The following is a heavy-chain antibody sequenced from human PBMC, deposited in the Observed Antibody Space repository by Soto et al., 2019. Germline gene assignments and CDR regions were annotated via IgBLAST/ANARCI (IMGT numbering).Heavy chain of an antibody. J-gene: IGHJ6*02. Sequence: PSETLSLTCAVYGGSFSGYYWSWIRQPPGKGLEWIGEINHSGSTNYNPSLKSRVTISVDTSKNQFSLKLSSVTAADTAVYYCARGPAGGRKFYYYYYGMDVWGQGTTVTVSS. D-gene: IGHD3-10*01. CDR1: GGSFSGYY. CDR3: ARGPAGGRKFYYYYYGMDV. V-gene: IGHV4-34*01. CDR2: INHSGST.